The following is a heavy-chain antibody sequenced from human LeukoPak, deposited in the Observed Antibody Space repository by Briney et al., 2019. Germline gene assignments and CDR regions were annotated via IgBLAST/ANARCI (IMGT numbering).Heavy chain of an antibody. CDR1: GFTFSSYW. J-gene: IGHJ6*04. V-gene: IGHV3-23*01. CDR3: AELGITMIGGV. Sequence: PGGSLRLSCAASGFTFSSYWMHWVRQAPGKGLEWVSAISGSGGSTYYADSVKGRFTISRDNSKNSLYLQMNSLRAEDTAVYYCAELGITMIGGVWGKGTTVTISS. D-gene: IGHD3-10*02. CDR2: ISGSGGST.